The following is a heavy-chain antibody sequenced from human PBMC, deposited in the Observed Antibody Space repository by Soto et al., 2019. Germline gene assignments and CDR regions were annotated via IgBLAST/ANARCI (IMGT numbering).Heavy chain of an antibody. J-gene: IGHJ6*02. Sequence: PGGSLRLSCAASGFTFSTYAMTWVRQAPGKGLEWVSAISASGGSTYYADSVKGRFTISRDNAKNSLYLQMNSLRDEDTAVYYCARVIMDVWGQGTTVTVSS. V-gene: IGHV3-23*01. CDR1: GFTFSTYA. CDR2: ISASGGST. CDR3: ARVIMDV.